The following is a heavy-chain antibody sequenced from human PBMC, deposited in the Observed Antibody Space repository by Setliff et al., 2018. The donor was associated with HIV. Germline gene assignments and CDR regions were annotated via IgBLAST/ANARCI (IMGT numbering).Heavy chain of an antibody. J-gene: IGHJ4*02. D-gene: IGHD1-7*01. CDR1: GYSISSGYY. CDR2: IYHSGST. Sequence: SETLSLTCAVSGYSISSGYYWGWIRQPPGKGLEWIGSIYHSGSTDYDPSLKSRVTISVDTSKNQFSLKLSSVTAADTAVYYCARVGGTTWGSKAFGYWGQGTLVTVSS. CDR3: ARVGGTTWGSKAFGY. V-gene: IGHV4-38-2*01.